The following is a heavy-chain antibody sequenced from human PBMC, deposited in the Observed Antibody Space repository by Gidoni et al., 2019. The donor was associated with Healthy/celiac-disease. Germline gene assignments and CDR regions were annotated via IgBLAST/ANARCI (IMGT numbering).Heavy chain of an antibody. Sequence: QVQLQQWGAGLLKPSETLSLTCAVYGGSFSGYYWSWIRQPPGKGLEWIGEINHSGSTNYNPSLKSRVTISVDTSKNQFSLKLSSVTAADTAVYYCARGERLWSGYYRSRNDYWGQGTLVTVSS. J-gene: IGHJ4*02. CDR3: ARGERLWSGYYRSRNDY. CDR1: GGSFSGYY. D-gene: IGHD3-3*01. CDR2: INHSGST. V-gene: IGHV4-34*01.